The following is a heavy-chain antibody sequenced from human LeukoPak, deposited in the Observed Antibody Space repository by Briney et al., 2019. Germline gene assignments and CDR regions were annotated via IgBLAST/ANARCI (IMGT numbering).Heavy chain of an antibody. D-gene: IGHD6-13*01. CDR1: GFTFSSYS. CDR2: ISSSSSYI. Sequence: GGSLRLSCAASGFTFSSYSMNWVRQAPGKGLEWVSSISSSSSYIYYADSVKGRFTISRDNAKNSLDLHMNSLRAEDTAVYYCARMVEKQQLAVGWFDPWGEGTLVTVSS. CDR3: ARMVEKQQLAVGWFDP. J-gene: IGHJ5*02. V-gene: IGHV3-21*01.